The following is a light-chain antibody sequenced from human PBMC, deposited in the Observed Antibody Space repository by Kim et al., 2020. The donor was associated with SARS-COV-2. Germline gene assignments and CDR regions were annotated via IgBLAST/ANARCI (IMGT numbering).Light chain of an antibody. J-gene: IGLJ2*01. CDR3: QSYDSSLSGWGV. V-gene: IGLV1-40*01. CDR2: GNS. CDR1: SSNIGAGYD. Sequence: QSVLTQPPSVSGAPGQRVTISCTGSSSNIGAGYDVHWYQQLPGTAPKLLIYGNSNRPSGVPDRFSGSKSGTSASLAITGLQAEDEADYYCQSYDSSLSGWGVFGGGTQLPVL.